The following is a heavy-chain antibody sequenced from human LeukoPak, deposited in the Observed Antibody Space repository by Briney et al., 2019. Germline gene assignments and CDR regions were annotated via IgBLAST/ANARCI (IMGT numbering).Heavy chain of an antibody. J-gene: IGHJ3*02. V-gene: IGHV4-39*07. CDR2: IYYSGST. Sequence: SETLSLTCTVSGGSISSSSYYWGWIRQPPGKGLEWIGSIYYSGSTYYNPSLKSRVTISVDKSKNRFSLKLSSVTAADTAVYYCARSGAAIPTDAFDIWGQGTMVTVSS. CDR1: GGSISSSSYY. CDR3: ARSGAAIPTDAFDI. D-gene: IGHD2-2*01.